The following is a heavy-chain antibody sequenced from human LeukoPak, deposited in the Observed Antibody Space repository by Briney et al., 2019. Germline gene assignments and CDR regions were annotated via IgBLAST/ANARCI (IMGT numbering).Heavy chain of an antibody. Sequence: SVKVSCKASGGTFSSYAISWVRQAPGQGLEWMGRIIPILGIANYAQKFQGRVTITADKSTSTAYMELRSLRSDDTAVYYCTRDRYYDFWSGYYNLFDYWGQGTLVTVSS. J-gene: IGHJ4*02. D-gene: IGHD3-3*01. CDR1: GGTFSSYA. V-gene: IGHV1-69*04. CDR3: TRDRYYDFWSGYYNLFDY. CDR2: IIPILGIA.